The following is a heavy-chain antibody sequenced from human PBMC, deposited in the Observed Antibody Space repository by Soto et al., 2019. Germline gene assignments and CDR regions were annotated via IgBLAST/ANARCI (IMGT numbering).Heavy chain of an antibody. Sequence: PWRSLRLSCAASGFTFSSYAMSSLRQAPGKGLEWVSAISGSGGSTYYADSVKGRFTISRDNSKNTLYLQMNSLRAEDTAVYYCAKADRSYFDYWGQGTLVTVSS. CDR2: ISGSGGST. J-gene: IGHJ4*02. CDR3: AKADRSYFDY. CDR1: GFTFSSYA. V-gene: IGHV3-23*01.